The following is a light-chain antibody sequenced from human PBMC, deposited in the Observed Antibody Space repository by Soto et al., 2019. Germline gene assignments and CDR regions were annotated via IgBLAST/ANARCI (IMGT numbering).Light chain of an antibody. Sequence: EIVVTQSPATLSLSPGERATLSCRASQSISSYLAWYQQKPGQAPRLLIYDAYNRATGIPARFSGSGSGTDFTLTISSLEPEDFAVYYCQQRSTWPLTFGGGTKVEIK. CDR1: QSISSY. CDR3: QQRSTWPLT. J-gene: IGKJ4*01. CDR2: DAY. V-gene: IGKV3-11*01.